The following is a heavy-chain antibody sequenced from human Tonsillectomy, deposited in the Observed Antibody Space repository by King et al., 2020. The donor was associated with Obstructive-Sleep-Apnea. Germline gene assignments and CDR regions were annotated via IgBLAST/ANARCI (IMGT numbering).Heavy chain of an antibody. CDR1: GFSLSTSGVG. CDR2: IYWDDDE. V-gene: IGHV2-5*02. J-gene: IGHJ4*02. CDR3: AHTGMSNPGGY. Sequence: ITLKESGPTLVKPTQTLTLTCTFSGFSLSTSGVGVGWFRQPPGKALEWLALIYWDDDERYSPSLKSRLTITKDTSKNQVVLTMTNMDPLDTATYFCAHTGMSNPGGYWGQGTLVTVSS. D-gene: IGHD3-10*01.